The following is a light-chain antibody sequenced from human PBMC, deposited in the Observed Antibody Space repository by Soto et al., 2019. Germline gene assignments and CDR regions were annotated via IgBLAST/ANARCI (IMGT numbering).Light chain of an antibody. Sequence: EIVLTQSPGTLSLSPGERATLSCRASQSVTSNHLAWYQQKPGQAPRPLIFGASIRATGIPDRFSGSGSGTDFTLTINRLEPEDFAVYYCQQDGRPPITVGQGTRLEIK. V-gene: IGKV3-20*01. J-gene: IGKJ5*01. CDR2: GAS. CDR3: QQDGRPPIT. CDR1: QSVTSNH.